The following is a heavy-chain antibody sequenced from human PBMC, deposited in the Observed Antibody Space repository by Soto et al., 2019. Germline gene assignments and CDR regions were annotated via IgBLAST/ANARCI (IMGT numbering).Heavy chain of an antibody. CDR3: ARDLAYALPDY. CDR1: VYTFTSYS. J-gene: IGHJ4*02. V-gene: IGHV1-3*01. CDR2: INAGNGNT. D-gene: IGHD2-21*01. Sequence: ASVKVSCKASVYTFTSYSMHWVRQAPGQRLEWMGWINAGNGNTKYSQKFQGRVTITRDTSASTAYMELSSLRSEDTAVYYCARDLAYALPDYWGQGALVTVSS.